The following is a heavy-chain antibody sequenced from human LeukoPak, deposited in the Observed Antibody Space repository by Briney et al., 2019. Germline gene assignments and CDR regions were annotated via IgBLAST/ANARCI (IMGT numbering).Heavy chain of an antibody. J-gene: IGHJ4*02. CDR1: GYTFTSYG. CDR2: ISAYNGNT. CDR3: ARDRVYMAAAAPSDY. Sequence: ASVKVSCKASGYTFTSYGISWVRQAPGQGLEWMGWISAYNGNTNDAQKLQGRVTMTTDTSTSTAYMELRSLRSDDTAVYYCARDRVYMAAAAPSDYWGQGTLVTVSS. V-gene: IGHV1-18*01. D-gene: IGHD6-13*01.